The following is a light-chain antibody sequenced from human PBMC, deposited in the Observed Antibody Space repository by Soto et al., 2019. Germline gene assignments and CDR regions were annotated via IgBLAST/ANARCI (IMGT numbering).Light chain of an antibody. V-gene: IGKV1-16*02. J-gene: IGKJ1*01. CDR3: QQYNSYPRT. CDR2: ATF. Sequence: DIQMTQSPSSLSASVGDRVTITCRASQGIRNYLAWFQQRPGKAPRALIYATFKLQGGVPSKFSGSGSVTDFTLTISSLQPEDFATYYCQQYNSYPRTFGQGTKVEIK. CDR1: QGIRNY.